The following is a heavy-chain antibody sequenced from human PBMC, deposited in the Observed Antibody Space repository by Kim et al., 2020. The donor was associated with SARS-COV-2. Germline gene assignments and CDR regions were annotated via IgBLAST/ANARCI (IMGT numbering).Heavy chain of an antibody. CDR3: TKDVLAGGADV. Sequence: GWSLRLSCIASGFTSNDHAMHWVRQAPGKGLEWVSGIMWNSDGIGYADSVKGRFTTSIDNAKNSLYLQMNSLRPEDTALYYCTKDVLAGGADVWGQGTAVIVSS. V-gene: IGHV3-9*02. D-gene: IGHD3-3*02. J-gene: IGHJ6*02. CDR1: GFTSNDHA. CDR2: IMWNSDGI.